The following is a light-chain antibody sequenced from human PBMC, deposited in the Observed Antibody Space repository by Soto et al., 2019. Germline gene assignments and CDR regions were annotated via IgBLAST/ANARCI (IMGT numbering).Light chain of an antibody. CDR1: QRVSSN. V-gene: IGKV3-20*01. Sequence: EIVLTKSPGTLSLSPGARSTLSCRASQRVSSNLAWYQQKPGQTPRLLIYGASTRATGVPDRFSGSGSGTDFTLTISRLEPEEFAVYYCQQYGSSPTTVGQGTKVEIK. J-gene: IGKJ1*01. CDR3: QQYGSSPTT. CDR2: GAS.